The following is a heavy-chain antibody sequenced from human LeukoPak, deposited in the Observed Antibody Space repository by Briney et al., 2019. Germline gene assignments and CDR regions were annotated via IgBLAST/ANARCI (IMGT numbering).Heavy chain of an antibody. CDR1: GYTFTSYA. V-gene: IGHV1-3*01. Sequence: ASVKVSCKASGYTFTSYAMHWVRQAPGQRLEWMGWVNVGNGNTKYSQKFQGRVTMTRDTSTSTVYMELSSLRSEDTAVYYCARETAAFRTKYYFDYWGQGTLVTVSS. J-gene: IGHJ4*02. D-gene: IGHD3-3*02. CDR2: VNVGNGNT. CDR3: ARETAAFRTKYYFDY.